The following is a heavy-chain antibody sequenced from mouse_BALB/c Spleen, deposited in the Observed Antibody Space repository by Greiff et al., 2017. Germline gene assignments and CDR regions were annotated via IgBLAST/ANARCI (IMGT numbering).Heavy chain of an antibody. CDR1: GFTFSDYG. V-gene: IGHV5-15*02. CDR2: ISNLAYSI. CDR3: ARAHYYGYRAMDY. D-gene: IGHD1-2*01. J-gene: IGHJ4*01. Sequence: EVKLVESGGGLVQPGGSRKLSCAASGFTFSDYGMAWVRQAPGKGPEWVAFISNLAYSIYYADTVTGRFTISRENAKNTLYLEMSSLRSEDTAMYYCARAHYYGYRAMDYWGQGTSVTVSS.